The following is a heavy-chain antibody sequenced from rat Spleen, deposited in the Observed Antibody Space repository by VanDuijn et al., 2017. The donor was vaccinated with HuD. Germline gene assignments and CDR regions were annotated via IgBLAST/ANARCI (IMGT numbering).Heavy chain of an antibody. J-gene: IGHJ2*01. CDR2: ISSDGRRN. Sequence: EVQLVESDGGLVQPGRSLKLSCAASGFTFTDYYMAWVRQAPTKGLEWVATISSDGRRNYYRDSVKGRFTISRDNAKSSLYLQMDSLRSADTATYYCARLWVFDSWGQGVMVTVSS. D-gene: IGHD1-7*01. CDR3: ARLWVFDS. V-gene: IGHV5-29*01. CDR1: GFTFTDYY.